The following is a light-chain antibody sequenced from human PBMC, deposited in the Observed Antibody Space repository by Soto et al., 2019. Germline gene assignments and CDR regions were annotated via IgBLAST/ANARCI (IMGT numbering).Light chain of an antibody. Sequence: QSALTQPASVSGSPGQSITISCTGTSSDVGGYNYVSWYQQHPGKAPKLMIYEVSNRPSGVSNRFSGSKSGNTASLTISGLQAEDEADYYCSSYTSSSTLGVCGGGTQLTVL. V-gene: IGLV2-14*01. CDR2: EVS. CDR3: SSYTSSSTLGV. J-gene: IGLJ2*01. CDR1: SSDVGGYNY.